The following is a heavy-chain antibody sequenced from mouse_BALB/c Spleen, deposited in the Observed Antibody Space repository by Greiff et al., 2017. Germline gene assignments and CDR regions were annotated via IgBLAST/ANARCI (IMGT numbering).Heavy chain of an antibody. CDR3: ARSSAYYSAY. D-gene: IGHD2-12*01. CDR1: GYAFTNYL. J-gene: IGHJ3*01. V-gene: IGHV1-54*01. Sequence: VQLQQSGAELVRPGTSVKVSCKASGYAFTNYLIEWVKQRPGQGLEWIGVINPGSGGTNYNEKFKGKATLTADKSSSTAYMQLSSLTSDDSAVYFCARSSAYYSAYWGQGTLVTVSA. CDR2: INPGSGGT.